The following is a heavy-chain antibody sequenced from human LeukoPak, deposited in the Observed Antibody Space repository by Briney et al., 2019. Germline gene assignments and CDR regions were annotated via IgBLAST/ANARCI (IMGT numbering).Heavy chain of an antibody. D-gene: IGHD2-8*01. J-gene: IGHJ4*02. Sequence: GESLKISCKGSGYSFSSYCIGWVRQMPGKGLEWMGIIYPGYSDATYSPSFQGQVTISADKSISTAYLQWRSLKASDTAMYYCARQGIVYASVDYWGQGTLVTVSS. V-gene: IGHV5-51*01. CDR1: GYSFSSYC. CDR3: ARQGIVYASVDY. CDR2: IYPGYSDA.